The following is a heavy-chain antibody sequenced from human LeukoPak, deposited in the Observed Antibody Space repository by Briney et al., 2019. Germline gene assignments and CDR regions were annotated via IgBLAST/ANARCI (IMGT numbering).Heavy chain of an antibody. V-gene: IGHV3-23*01. D-gene: IGHD6-6*01. CDR3: AKLRGLSSSSENNWFDP. CDR2: ISGSGDAT. Sequence: GGSLRLSCVASGFTFTSYGMSWVRQAPGKRLEWVSGISGSGDATYYADSVKGRFTISRDNSKNTLYLQMNSLRAEETAVYYCAKLRGLSSSSENNWFDPWGQGALVTVSS. CDR1: GFTFTSYG. J-gene: IGHJ5*02.